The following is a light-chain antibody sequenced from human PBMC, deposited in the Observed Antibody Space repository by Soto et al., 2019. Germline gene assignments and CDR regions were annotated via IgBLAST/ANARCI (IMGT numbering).Light chain of an antibody. CDR3: QFFNPTPSIP. CDR1: QGMGNS. CDR2: AAS. V-gene: IGKV1-9*01. J-gene: IGKJ5*01. Sequence: DIQLTQSPSFLSASVGDRVTFTCRASQGMGNSLAWYQQKPGEGPRLLIFAASTLQRGVPSRFSGSGSGTEFPLPISTLQPEVFETFFCQFFNPTPSIPFGQGTRLEVK.